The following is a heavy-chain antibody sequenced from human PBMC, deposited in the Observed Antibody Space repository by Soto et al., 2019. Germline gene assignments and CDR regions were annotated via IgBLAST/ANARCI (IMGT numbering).Heavy chain of an antibody. D-gene: IGHD3-3*01. CDR1: GFSFSRYS. CDR2: ISSTTNYI. V-gene: IGHV3-21*01. CDR3: ARETEDLSSNFCY. J-gene: IGHJ4*02. Sequence: EVQLLESGGGLVRPGGSLRVSCAASGFSFSRYSMNWVRQAPGKGLEWVSCISSTTNYIYYADSMKGRFTVSRDNDKNYLYLNINSRMAEDTTVFYCARETEDLSSNFCYWGQGTLVTVSS.